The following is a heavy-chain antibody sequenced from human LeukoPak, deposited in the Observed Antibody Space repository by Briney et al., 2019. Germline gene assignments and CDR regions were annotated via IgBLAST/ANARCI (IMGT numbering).Heavy chain of an antibody. Sequence: GGSLRLSCAASGFTFSSYSMNWVRQAPGKGLEWVAFIRFDETNKYYADSVKGRFTISRDNSKNTLYLQMNSLRAEDTAVYYWAKALRHRGISMVRGVREDHYMDVWGKGTTVTISS. V-gene: IGHV3-30*02. D-gene: IGHD3-10*01. J-gene: IGHJ6*03. CDR2: IRFDETNK. CDR1: GFTFSSYS. CDR3: AKALRHRGISMVRGVREDHYMDV.